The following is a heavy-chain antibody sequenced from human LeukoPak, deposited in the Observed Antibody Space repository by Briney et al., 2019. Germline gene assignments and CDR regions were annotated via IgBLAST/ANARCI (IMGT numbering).Heavy chain of an antibody. V-gene: IGHV3-11*04. CDR2: ISSSGSTI. J-gene: IGHJ4*02. Sequence: PGGSLRLSCAASGFTFSDYYMSWIRQAPGKGLEWVSYISSSGSTIYYADSVKGRFTISRDNAKNSLYLQMNSLRAEDTAVYYCARGGNYDTLTGYYNFPWGYWGQGTLVTVSS. CDR1: GFTFSDYY. CDR3: ARGGNYDTLTGYYNFPWGY. D-gene: IGHD3-9*01.